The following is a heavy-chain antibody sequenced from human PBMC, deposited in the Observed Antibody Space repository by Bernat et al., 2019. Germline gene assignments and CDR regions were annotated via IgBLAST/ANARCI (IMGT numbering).Heavy chain of an antibody. Sequence: EVQLVESGGGLVQPGRSLRLSCTASGFTFGDYAMSWVRQAPGKGLEWVGFIRSKAYGGTTEYAASVKGRFTISRDESKSIAYLQMNSLKTEDTAVYYCTRGGLFFDYWGQGTLVTVSS. D-gene: IGHD2-21*01. V-gene: IGHV3-49*04. CDR1: GFTFGDYA. J-gene: IGHJ4*02. CDR3: TRGGLFFDY. CDR2: IRSKAYGGTT.